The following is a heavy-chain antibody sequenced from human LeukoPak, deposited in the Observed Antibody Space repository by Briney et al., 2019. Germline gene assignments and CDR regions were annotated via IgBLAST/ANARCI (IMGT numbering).Heavy chain of an antibody. D-gene: IGHD3-9*01. V-gene: IGHV1-2*02. J-gene: IGHJ4*02. CDR1: GYTFTGYY. CDR3: ARDFDWGPDY. Sequence: ASVKVSCKASGYTFTGYYMHWVRQAPGQGPEWMGWINPKSGGTNYAQKFQGRVTMTRDTSISTFYIQLSSLTADDTAVYYCARDFDWGPDYWGQGTLVTVSS. CDR2: INPKSGGT.